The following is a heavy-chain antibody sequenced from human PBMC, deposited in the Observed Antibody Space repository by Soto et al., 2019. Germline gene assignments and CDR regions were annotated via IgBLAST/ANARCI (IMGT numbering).Heavy chain of an antibody. CDR2: IYYSGST. CDR3: ARDREAWLRGWGFDP. CDR1: GGSIKNYY. V-gene: IGHV4-59*01. Sequence: PSETLSLTCSVSGGSIKNYYWNWIRQAPGKGLEWIGYIYYSGSTNYHPSLRGRVTISVDTSKNQFSLKLTSVTAADTAVYYCARDREAWLRGWGFDPWGQGALVTVSS. D-gene: IGHD3-22*01. J-gene: IGHJ5*02.